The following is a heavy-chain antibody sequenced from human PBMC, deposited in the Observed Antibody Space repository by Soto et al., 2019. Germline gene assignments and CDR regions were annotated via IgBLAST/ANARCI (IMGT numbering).Heavy chain of an antibody. D-gene: IGHD3-22*01. Sequence: XETLSLTCIVSGGSVSSRNWWSWVRQPPVKGLEWIGEIYHSGSTTYNPSLKSRATISVDKSENQFSLRLKSVTAADTAVYYCASVGSDYDNSGYYLHWGPGTLVTVSS. CDR3: ASVGSDYDNSGYYLH. J-gene: IGHJ4*02. CDR1: GGSVSSRNW. V-gene: IGHV4-4*02. CDR2: IYHSGST.